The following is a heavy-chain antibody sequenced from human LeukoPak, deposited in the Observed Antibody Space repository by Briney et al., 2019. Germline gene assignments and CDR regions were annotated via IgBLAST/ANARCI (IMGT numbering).Heavy chain of an antibody. CDR2: IRYDGSNK. CDR1: GFTFSSYG. Sequence: GRSLSLSCAASGFTFSSYGMHWVRHAPGKGLEWVAFIRYDGSNKYYADSVKGRFTISRDNSKNTQYLQMNSLRAEDTAVYYCARGRHYDFWAFDGSWFDPWGQGTLVTVSS. D-gene: IGHD3-3*01. V-gene: IGHV3-30*02. CDR3: ARGRHYDFWAFDGSWFDP. J-gene: IGHJ5*02.